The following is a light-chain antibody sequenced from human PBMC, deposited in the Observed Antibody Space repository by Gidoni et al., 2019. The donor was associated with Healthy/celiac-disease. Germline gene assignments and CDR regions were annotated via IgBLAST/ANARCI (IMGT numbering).Light chain of an antibody. V-gene: IGLV3-1*01. CDR1: KLGDKY. Sequence: SYELTQPPSVSVSPGQTARITCSGDKLGDKYACWYQQKPGQSPVLVIYQDSKRPSGIPERFSGSNSGNTATLTISGTQAMDEADYYCQAWDSSTDVVFGRGTKLTVL. J-gene: IGLJ2*01. CDR2: QDS. CDR3: QAWDSSTDVV.